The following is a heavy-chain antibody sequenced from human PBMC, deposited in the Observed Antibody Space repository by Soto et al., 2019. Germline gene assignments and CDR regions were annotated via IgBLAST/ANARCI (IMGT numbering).Heavy chain of an antibody. Sequence: SVKVSCKASGGTFSSYAISWVRQAPGQGLEWMGGIIPIFGTANYAQKFQGRVTITADESTSTAYMELSSLRSEDTAVYYCASDKGLRLGELFLIYYYYGMDVWGQGTTVTVSS. J-gene: IGHJ6*02. V-gene: IGHV1-69*13. CDR1: GGTFSSYA. CDR2: IIPIFGTA. CDR3: ASDKGLRLGELFLIYYYYGMDV. D-gene: IGHD3-16*01.